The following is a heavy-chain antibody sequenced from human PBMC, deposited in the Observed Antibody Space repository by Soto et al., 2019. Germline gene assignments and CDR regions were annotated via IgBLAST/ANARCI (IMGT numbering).Heavy chain of an antibody. CDR2: IYYSGST. Sequence: PSETLSLTCTVSGGSISSGDYYWSWIRQPPGKGLEWIGYIYYSGSTYYNPSLKSRVTISVDTSKNQFSLKLSSVTAADTAVYYCARADYYDSSGPLFDYWGQGTLVPVSS. J-gene: IGHJ4*02. CDR3: ARADYYDSSGPLFDY. V-gene: IGHV4-30-4*01. D-gene: IGHD3-22*01. CDR1: GGSISSGDYY.